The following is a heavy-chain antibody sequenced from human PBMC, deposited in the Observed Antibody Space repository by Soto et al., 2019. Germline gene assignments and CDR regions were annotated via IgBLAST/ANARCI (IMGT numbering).Heavy chain of an antibody. CDR2: ISGSGGST. D-gene: IGHD2-21*01. CDR3: AKEVWHIVLVRNWYFDL. CDR1: GFTFSSYA. V-gene: IGHV3-23*01. J-gene: IGHJ2*01. Sequence: GGSLRLSCAASGFTFSSYAMSWVRQAPWKGLEWVSAISGSGGSTYYADSVKGRFTISRDNSKNTLYLQMNSLRAEDTAVYYCAKEVWHIVLVRNWYFDLWGRGTLVTVS.